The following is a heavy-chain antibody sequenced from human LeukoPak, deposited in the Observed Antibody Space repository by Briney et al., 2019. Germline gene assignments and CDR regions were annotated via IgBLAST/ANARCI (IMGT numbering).Heavy chain of an antibody. CDR1: GGSFSGYY. J-gene: IGHJ4*02. CDR3: ARGLVVPAAIPFAY. Sequence: SETLSLTCAVYGGSFSGYYWSWIRQPPGKGLEWIGEINHSGSTNYNPSLKSRVTISVDTSKNQFSLKLSSVTAADTAVYYCARGLVVPAAIPFAYWGQGTLVTASS. V-gene: IGHV4-34*01. CDR2: INHSGST. D-gene: IGHD2-2*01.